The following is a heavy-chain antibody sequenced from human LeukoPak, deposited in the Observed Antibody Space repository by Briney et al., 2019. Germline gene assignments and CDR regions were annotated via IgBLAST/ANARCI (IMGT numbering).Heavy chain of an antibody. CDR3: AKAIWVAATSSWFCLDY. D-gene: IGHD3-10*01. J-gene: IGHJ4*02. Sequence: GGSLRLSCAASGFTFSSYWMSWVRQAPGKGLEWVANIKQDGSEKYYVDPVKGRFTISRDNSRNTLYLQMNSLRPEDTAVYYCAKAIWVAATSSWFCLDYWGQGTLVTVSS. CDR2: IKQDGSEK. V-gene: IGHV3-7*01. CDR1: GFTFSSYW.